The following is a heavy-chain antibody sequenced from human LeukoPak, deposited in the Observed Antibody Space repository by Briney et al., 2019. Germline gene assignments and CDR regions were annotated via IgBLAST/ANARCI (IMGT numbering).Heavy chain of an antibody. CDR3: ARAQGVTHRFGELLSSDNSPNDS. D-gene: IGHD3-10*01. J-gene: IGHJ4*02. CDR2: INPNSGGT. V-gene: IGHV1-2*02. Sequence: GASVKVSCKASGYTFTGYYMHWVRQAPGQGLEWMGWINPNSGGTNYAQKFQGRVNMTRDTSISTAYMEPSRLRSEDTAVYYCARAQGVTHRFGELLSSDNSPNDSWGPGTLVTVSS. CDR1: GYTFTGYY.